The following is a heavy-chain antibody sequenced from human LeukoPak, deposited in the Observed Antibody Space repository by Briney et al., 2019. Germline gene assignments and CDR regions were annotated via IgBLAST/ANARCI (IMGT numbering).Heavy chain of an antibody. CDR1: GFTFSSYA. CDR3: AKMVREFYTISYYFDY. V-gene: IGHV3-23*01. Sequence: GGSLRLSCAASGFTFSSYAMTWVRQAPGKGLEWVSGISGSGAGTYYADSVKGRFTISRDNSKNTLYLQMNSLRADDTAVYYCAKMVREFYTISYYFDYWGQGTLVTVSS. J-gene: IGHJ4*02. D-gene: IGHD2-8*01. CDR2: ISGSGAGT.